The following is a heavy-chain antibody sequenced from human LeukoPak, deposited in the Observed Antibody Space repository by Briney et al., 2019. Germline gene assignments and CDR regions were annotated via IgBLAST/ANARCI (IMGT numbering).Heavy chain of an antibody. V-gene: IGHV1-69*01. CDR3: ARSYGAAARSYFDY. J-gene: IGHJ4*02. CDR1: GGTFSSYA. CDR2: IIPIFGTA. Sequence: GASVNVSCKASGGTFSSYAISWVRQAPGQGLELMGGIIPIFGTANYAQKFQGRVTITADESTSTAYMELSSLRSEDTAVYYCARSYGAAARSYFDYWGQGTLVTVSS. D-gene: IGHD6-13*01.